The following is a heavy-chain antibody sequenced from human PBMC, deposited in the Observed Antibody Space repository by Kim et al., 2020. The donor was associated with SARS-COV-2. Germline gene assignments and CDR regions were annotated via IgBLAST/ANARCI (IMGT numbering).Heavy chain of an antibody. Sequence: SVKVSCKASGGTFSSYAISWVRQAPGQGLEWMGGIIPIFGTANYAQKFQGRVTITADESTSTAYMELSSLRSEDTAVYYCARDGLRFLEWSPGPMDVWGQGTTVTVSS. V-gene: IGHV1-69*13. CDR2: IIPIFGTA. J-gene: IGHJ6*02. D-gene: IGHD3-3*01. CDR3: ARDGLRFLEWSPGPMDV. CDR1: GGTFSSYA.